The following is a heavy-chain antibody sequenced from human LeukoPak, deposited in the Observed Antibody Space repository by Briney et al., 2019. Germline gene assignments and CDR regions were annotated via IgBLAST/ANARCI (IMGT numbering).Heavy chain of an antibody. V-gene: IGHV6-1*01. Sequence: SQTLSLTCAISGDSFSSNSVTWNWIRQSPSRGLEWLGRTYYRSTWYNDYAVSVRGRITVNPDTSKNQFSLHLNSVTPEDPAVYYCARRLTQYDCFDPWGQGILVTVSS. J-gene: IGHJ5*02. CDR3: ARRLTQYDCFDP. CDR2: TYYRSTWYN. CDR1: GDSFSSNSVT. D-gene: IGHD2-2*01.